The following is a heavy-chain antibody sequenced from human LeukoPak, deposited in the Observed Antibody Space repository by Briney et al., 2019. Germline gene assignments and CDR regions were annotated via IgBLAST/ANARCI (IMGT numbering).Heavy chain of an antibody. CDR3: ARDLLAVAAMGVALDY. J-gene: IGHJ4*02. Sequence: GGSLRLSCVASGFTADSYWMSWVRQAPGKGLEWVANIKPDGNEKQYVDSVRGRFTVSRDNAKNSLYLQMHSLRAEDTAVYYCARDLLAVAAMGVALDYWGQGTLVTVSS. V-gene: IGHV3-7*01. CDR2: IKPDGNEK. CDR1: GFTADSYW. D-gene: IGHD6-19*01.